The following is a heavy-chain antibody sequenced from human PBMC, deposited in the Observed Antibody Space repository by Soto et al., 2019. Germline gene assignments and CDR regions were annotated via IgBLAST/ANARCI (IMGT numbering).Heavy chain of an antibody. CDR2: IWYDGSSK. V-gene: IGHV3-33*01. J-gene: IGHJ5*02. D-gene: IGHD3-22*01. Sequence: GGSLRLSCAASGFTFSTYGMNWVRQAPGKGLEWMALIWYDGSSKYYADSVKGRFTISRDNSKSALYLQMNSLRVEDTAVYYCARGHGITMIVVVLGHWFDPWGPGTLVTVSS. CDR1: GFTFSTYG. CDR3: ARGHGITMIVVVLGHWFDP.